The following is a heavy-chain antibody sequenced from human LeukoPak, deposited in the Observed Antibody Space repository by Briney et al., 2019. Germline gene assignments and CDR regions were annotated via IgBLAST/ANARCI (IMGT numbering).Heavy chain of an antibody. CDR1: GYSISSGYY. D-gene: IGHD3-9*01. J-gene: IGHJ3*02. V-gene: IGHV4-38-2*02. CDR3: ARVGPNYDILTGPLYAAFDI. CDR2: IYHSGST. Sequence: NSSETLSLTCTVSGYSISSGYYWGWIRQPPGKGLEWIGSIYHSGSTYYNPSLKSRVTISVDTSKNQFSLKLSSVTAADTAVYYCARVGPNYDILTGPLYAAFDIWGQGTMVTVSS.